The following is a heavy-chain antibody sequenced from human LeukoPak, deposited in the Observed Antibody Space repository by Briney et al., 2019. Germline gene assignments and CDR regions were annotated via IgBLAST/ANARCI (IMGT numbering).Heavy chain of an antibody. D-gene: IGHD3-3*01. J-gene: IGHJ4*02. V-gene: IGHV4-61*02. CDR3: AGVDFLSGPDGHYLDY. CDR1: GGSISSSSYY. Sequence: SETLSLTCTVSGGSISSSSYYWSWIRQPAGKGLEWIGRIYSSGTTNYNPSLKSRVTISIDTSKNQFSLKLSSVTAADTAVYYCAGVDFLSGPDGHYLDYWGQGTLVTVSS. CDR2: IYSSGTT.